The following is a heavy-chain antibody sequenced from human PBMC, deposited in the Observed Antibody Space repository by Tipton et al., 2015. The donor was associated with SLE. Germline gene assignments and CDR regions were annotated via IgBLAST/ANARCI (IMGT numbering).Heavy chain of an antibody. D-gene: IGHD5-18*01. J-gene: IGHJ5*02. Sequence: TLSLTCAVSGYSISSGYYWGWIRQPPGKGLEWIGSIYHSGSTYYNPSLKSRVTISVDTSKNQFSLKLSSVTAADTAVYYCARGVEDTAFWFDPWGQGTLVTVSS. CDR2: IYHSGST. V-gene: IGHV4-38-2*01. CDR1: GYSISSGYY. CDR3: ARGVEDTAFWFDP.